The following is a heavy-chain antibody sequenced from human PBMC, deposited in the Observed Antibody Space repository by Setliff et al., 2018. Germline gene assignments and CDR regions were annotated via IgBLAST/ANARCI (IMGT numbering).Heavy chain of an antibody. V-gene: IGHV4-30-4*08. CDR3: ARESRYYYDNLGTLDY. J-gene: IGHJ4*02. D-gene: IGHD3-22*01. CDR2: IYSSGST. CDR1: GGSISSSSYY. Sequence: PSETLSLTCTVPGGSISSSSYYWSWIRQPPGKGLEWIGYIYSSGSTYYNPSLKRRVSISVDTSKNQFSLKLSSVTAADTAVYYCARESRYYYDNLGTLDYWGQGTLVTVSS.